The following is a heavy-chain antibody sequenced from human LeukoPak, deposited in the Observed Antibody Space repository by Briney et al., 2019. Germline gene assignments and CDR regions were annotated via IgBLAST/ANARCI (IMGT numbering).Heavy chain of an antibody. CDR2: ISGSGGST. D-gene: IGHD1-26*01. V-gene: IGHV3-23*01. J-gene: IGHJ4*02. Sequence: PGGSLRLSCAASGFTFSSYAMSWVRQAPGKGLEWVSAISGSGGSTHYADSVKGRFTISRDNSKNTLYLQMNSLRAGDTAVYYRAARGSYSADYWGQGTLVTVSS. CDR1: GFTFSSYA. CDR3: AARGSYSADY.